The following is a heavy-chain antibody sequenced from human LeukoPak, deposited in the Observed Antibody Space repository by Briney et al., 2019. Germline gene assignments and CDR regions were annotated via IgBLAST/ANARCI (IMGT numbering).Heavy chain of an antibody. CDR1: GYTLTTYG. J-gene: IGHJ6*04. Sequence: ASVKVSCKTSGYTLTTYGISWVRQAPGQGLEWMGWISAYNGDTNYAQNLQGRVTLTTDTSTSTAYMELRSLRSDDTVVYYCARVPPYYDILTGYYTLRGMDVWGKGTTVTVSS. V-gene: IGHV1-18*01. D-gene: IGHD3-9*01. CDR2: ISAYNGDT. CDR3: ARVPPYYDILTGYYTLRGMDV.